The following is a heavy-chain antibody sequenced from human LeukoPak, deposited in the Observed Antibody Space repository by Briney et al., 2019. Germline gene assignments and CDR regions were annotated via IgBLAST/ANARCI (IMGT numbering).Heavy chain of an antibody. CDR3: ARDRIVATPPTVIQDAFDI. CDR2: INPSGGST. V-gene: IGHV1-46*01. Sequence: GASVKVSCKASGYTFTSYYMHWVRQAPGQGLEWMGIINPSGGSTSYAQKFQGRVTMTRDMSTSTVYMELSSLRSEDTAVYYCARDRIVATPPTVIQDAFDIWGQGTMVTVSS. J-gene: IGHJ3*02. CDR1: GYTFTSYY. D-gene: IGHD5-12*01.